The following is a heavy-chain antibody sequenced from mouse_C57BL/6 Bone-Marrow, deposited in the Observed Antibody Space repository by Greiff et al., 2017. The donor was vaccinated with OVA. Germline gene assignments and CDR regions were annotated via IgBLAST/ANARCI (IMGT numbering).Heavy chain of an antibody. CDR2: ISSGSSTI. CDR3: ARGEDYGSSYGYFDV. Sequence: EVQGVESGGGLVKPGGSLKLSCAASGFTFSDYGMHWVRQAPEKGLEWVAYISSGSSTIYYADTVKGRFTISRDNAKNTLFLQMTSLRSEDTAMYYCARGEDYGSSYGYFDVWGTGTTVTVSS. V-gene: IGHV5-17*01. J-gene: IGHJ1*03. D-gene: IGHD1-1*01. CDR1: GFTFSDYG.